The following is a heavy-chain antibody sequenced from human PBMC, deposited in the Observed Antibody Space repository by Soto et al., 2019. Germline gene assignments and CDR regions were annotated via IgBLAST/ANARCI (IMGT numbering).Heavy chain of an antibody. Sequence: SETLSLTCGVSGASISTSFWWGWVRQPPGKGLEWIGEIHYSGITNYNPSLKSRVTISVDASKNQFSLKLTSVTAADTAVYYCARGDYYGEPHYWGQGTLVTVSS. CDR3: ARGDYYGEPHY. V-gene: IGHV4-4*02. D-gene: IGHD1-26*01. CDR2: IHYSGIT. J-gene: IGHJ4*02. CDR1: GASISTSFW.